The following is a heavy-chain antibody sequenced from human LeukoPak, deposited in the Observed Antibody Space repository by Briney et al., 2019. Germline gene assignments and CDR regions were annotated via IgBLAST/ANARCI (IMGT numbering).Heavy chain of an antibody. CDR1: GFTFSAYN. J-gene: IGHJ6*02. Sequence: PGGSLRLSCAASGFTFSAYNMNWVRQAPGKGLEWVSSISGSGTSIYYAESSKGRFTISRDNAKNSLYLQMNSLRAEDTAVYYCARHTGPYYSSGSYGLDVWGQGTTVVVSS. V-gene: IGHV3-21*01. D-gene: IGHD3-10*01. CDR3: ARHTGPYYSSGSYGLDV. CDR2: ISGSGTSI.